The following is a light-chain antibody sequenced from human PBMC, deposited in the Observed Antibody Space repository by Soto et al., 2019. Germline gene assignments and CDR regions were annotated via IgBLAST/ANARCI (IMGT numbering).Light chain of an antibody. CDR3: AAWEDRLNGRV. V-gene: IGLV1-44*01. J-gene: IGLJ3*02. Sequence: QSVLTQPPSASGTPGQRVTISCSGSSSNIGSNTVNWYQQLPGTAPKLLIYSNNQRPSGVPDRFSGSKSGTSASLAISGLQSEDEADYYCAAWEDRLNGRVFGGGTKLTVL. CDR2: SNN. CDR1: SSNIGSNT.